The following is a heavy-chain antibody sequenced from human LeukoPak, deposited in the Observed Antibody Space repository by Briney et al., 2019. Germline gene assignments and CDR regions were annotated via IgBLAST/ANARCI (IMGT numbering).Heavy chain of an antibody. Sequence: PGGSLRLSCAVSGFTFSSYWMTWVRQAPGKGLEWVASLNQDGSQTYYVDSVKGRFTISRDNSKNTLYLQMSSLRVEDTAIYYCARSCLLVAATPPTDYWGQGTLVTVS. CDR2: LNQDGSQT. CDR1: GFTFSSYW. J-gene: IGHJ4*02. V-gene: IGHV3-7*01. D-gene: IGHD1-26*01. CDR3: ARSCLLVAATPPTDY.